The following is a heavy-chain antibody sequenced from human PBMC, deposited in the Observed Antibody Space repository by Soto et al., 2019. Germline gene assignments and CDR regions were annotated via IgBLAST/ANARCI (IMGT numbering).Heavy chain of an antibody. CDR3: ARAKRSHTSAFDI. D-gene: IGHD1-26*01. Sequence: GSLRLSCAASGFTFSSYSMNWVRQAPGKGLEWVSSISSSSSYIYYADSVKGRFTISRDNAKNSLYLQMNSLRAEDTAVYYCARAKRSHTSAFDIWGQGTMVTVSS. J-gene: IGHJ3*02. V-gene: IGHV3-21*01. CDR1: GFTFSSYS. CDR2: ISSSSSYI.